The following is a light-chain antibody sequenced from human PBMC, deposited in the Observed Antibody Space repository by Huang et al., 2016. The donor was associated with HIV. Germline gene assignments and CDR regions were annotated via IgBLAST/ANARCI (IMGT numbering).Light chain of an antibody. J-gene: IGKJ4*01. CDR3: HQYNNWLLS. CDR1: RSVSTN. CDR2: GSS. V-gene: IGKV3-15*01. Sequence: EIAMTQSPATLSVSPGERVTLACRANRSVSTNLAWYQQRPGQAPRLLSYGSSTRDPGIPARFSGSGSGTDFTLTISSLQPEDFALYYCHQYNNWLLSFGGGTRVDI.